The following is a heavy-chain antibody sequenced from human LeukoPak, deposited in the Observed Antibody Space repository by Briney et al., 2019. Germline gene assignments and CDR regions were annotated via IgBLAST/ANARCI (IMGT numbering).Heavy chain of an antibody. V-gene: IGHV3-48*04. Sequence: QSGGSLRLSCAASGFTFSSYSMNWVRQTPGKGLEWVSYISSSSSTIYYADSVKGRFTISRDNAKNSLYLQMNSLRAGDTAVYYCARDYSGRQLDLDYWGQGTLVTVSS. CDR2: ISSSSSTI. CDR1: GFTFSSYS. J-gene: IGHJ4*02. D-gene: IGHD6-13*01. CDR3: ARDYSGRQLDLDY.